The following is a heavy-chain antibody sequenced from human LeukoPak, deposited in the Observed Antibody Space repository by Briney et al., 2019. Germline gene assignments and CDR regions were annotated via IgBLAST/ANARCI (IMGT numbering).Heavy chain of an antibody. V-gene: IGHV1-2*02. CDR3: ARTYYYGSGSYYTYNWFDP. J-gene: IGHJ5*02. Sequence: ASVKVSCKASGYTFTDYYMHWVRQAPGQGLEWMGWINPNSGGTNYAQKFQGKVTMTRDTSISTAYMELSRLRSDDTAVYYCARTYYYGSGSYYTYNWFDPWGQGTLVTVSS. CDR2: INPNSGGT. D-gene: IGHD3-10*01. CDR1: GYTFTDYY.